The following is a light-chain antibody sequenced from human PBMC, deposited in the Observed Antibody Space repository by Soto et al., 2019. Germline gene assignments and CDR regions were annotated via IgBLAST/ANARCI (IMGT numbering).Light chain of an antibody. V-gene: IGKV3-20*01. CDR2: GAS. J-gene: IGKJ2*01. CDR3: QQYGSSPNT. Sequence: EIVLTQSPGTLSLSPGDRATLSCRASQSVSSSYLAWYQQKPGQAPRLLIYGASSRDTGIPDRFSGSGSGTDFTLTINRLEPEDFAVYYCQQYGSSPNTFGQGTKVEIE. CDR1: QSVSSSY.